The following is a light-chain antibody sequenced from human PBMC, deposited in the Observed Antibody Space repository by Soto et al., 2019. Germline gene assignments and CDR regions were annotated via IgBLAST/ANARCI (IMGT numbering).Light chain of an antibody. Sequence: QLVLTQPPSASGTPGQRVTISCSGSSSNIGSNTVNWYQQLPGTAPKLLVYSNDQRPSGVPDRFSASKSGTSAFLAISGLQSEDEADYDCAVWDDSLNAWVFGGGTKLTVL. V-gene: IGLV1-44*01. CDR1: SSNIGSNT. J-gene: IGLJ3*02. CDR3: AVWDDSLNAWV. CDR2: SND.